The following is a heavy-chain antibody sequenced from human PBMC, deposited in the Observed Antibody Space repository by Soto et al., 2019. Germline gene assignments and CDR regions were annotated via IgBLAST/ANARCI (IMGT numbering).Heavy chain of an antibody. Sequence: SETLSLTCTVSGGDVTSSRYYWAWIRQTPGKGLEWIATIYYGGSTYYSASLKSRVTISIDTSKNQFSLKMTSVTAADTAVYYCARHERSGWCDYWGQGTLVTVSS. CDR1: GGDVTSSRYY. D-gene: IGHD6-19*01. CDR3: ARHERSGWCDY. V-gene: IGHV4-39*01. CDR2: IYYGGST. J-gene: IGHJ4*02.